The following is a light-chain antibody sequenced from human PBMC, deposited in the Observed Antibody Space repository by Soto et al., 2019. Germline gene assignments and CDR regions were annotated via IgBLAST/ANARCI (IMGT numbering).Light chain of an antibody. Sequence: IGVTQSPSTLTEHPGGRATLSCMACQSSSGALAWYQQKPGQAPRLLIYGASTRATSFPARFSGSGSGTDFTLTISSLQSEDFAVYYCQQYNNWPCTFGQGAKVDI. J-gene: IGKJ1*01. CDR3: QQYNNWPCT. CDR1: QSSSGA. V-gene: IGKV3-15*01. CDR2: GAS.